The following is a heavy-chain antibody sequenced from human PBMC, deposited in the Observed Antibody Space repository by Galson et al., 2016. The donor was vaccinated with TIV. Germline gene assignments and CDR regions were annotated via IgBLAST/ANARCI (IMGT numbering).Heavy chain of an antibody. CDR3: AREFSETSFGY. CDR2: LWYDGGNR. D-gene: IGHD6-25*01. Sequence: SLRLSCAASGFTFGSYGMHWVRQAPGKGLEWVAGLWYDGGNRIYAESVKGRFTISRENSKNTVYLQMSSLRDEDTAVYYCAREFSETSFGYWGQGTLVSVSS. J-gene: IGHJ4*02. CDR1: GFTFGSYG. V-gene: IGHV3-33*01.